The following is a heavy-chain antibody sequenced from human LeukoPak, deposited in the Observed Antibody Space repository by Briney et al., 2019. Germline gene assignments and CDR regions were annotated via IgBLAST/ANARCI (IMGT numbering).Heavy chain of an antibody. Sequence: PGGSLRLSCAACGFTFSSYAMSWVRQAPGKGLEWVSAISGSGGSTYYADSVKGRFTISRDNSKNTLYLQMNSLRAEDTAVYYCAKVLAVAGKHDYWGQGTLVTVSS. J-gene: IGHJ4*02. V-gene: IGHV3-23*01. CDR2: ISGSGGST. D-gene: IGHD6-19*01. CDR1: GFTFSSYA. CDR3: AKVLAVAGKHDY.